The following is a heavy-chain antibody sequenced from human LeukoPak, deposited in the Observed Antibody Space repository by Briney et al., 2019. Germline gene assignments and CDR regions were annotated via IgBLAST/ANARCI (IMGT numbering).Heavy chain of an antibody. Sequence: SETLSLTCTVSGGSISSYYWSWIRQPPGKGLEWIGYIYYSGSTNYNPSLKSRVTISVDTSKNQFSLELSSVTAADTAVYYCARVSVWGSEGWYYFDYWGQGTLVTVSS. V-gene: IGHV4-59*01. CDR2: IYYSGST. D-gene: IGHD3-16*01. J-gene: IGHJ4*02. CDR3: ARVSVWGSEGWYYFDY. CDR1: GGSISSYY.